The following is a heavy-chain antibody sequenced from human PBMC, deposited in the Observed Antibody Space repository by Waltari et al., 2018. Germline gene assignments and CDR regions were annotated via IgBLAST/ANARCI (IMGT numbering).Heavy chain of an antibody. V-gene: IGHV3-33*01. J-gene: IGHJ6*02. D-gene: IGHD1-1*01. CDR2: IWYDGSNT. CDR3: ARPAWNDPPYYYGMDV. Sequence: QVQVVESGGGAVQPGQSLRLSCVTSGFQFIRYGLDWVRQAPGKGREWVAVIWYDGSNTDYRESVKGRFTISRDNVKNTVDLQMNNLRVEDTAVYYCARPAWNDPPYYYGMDVWGPGTTVSVSS. CDR1: GFQFIRYG.